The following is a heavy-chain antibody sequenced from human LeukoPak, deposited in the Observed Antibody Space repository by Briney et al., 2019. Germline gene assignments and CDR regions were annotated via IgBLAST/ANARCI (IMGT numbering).Heavy chain of an antibody. D-gene: IGHD3-22*01. CDR3: ARDAGYDRFDY. CDR2: IKEDGSAQ. Sequence: GGSLRLSCADSGFTFSRSWMTWVRQAPGKGLEWVANIKEDGSAQNYVDSVKGRFTISRDNAKNTLYLEMSSLRAEDTAVYYCARDAGYDRFDYWGQGTLVTVSS. V-gene: IGHV3-7*05. J-gene: IGHJ4*02. CDR1: GFTFSRSW.